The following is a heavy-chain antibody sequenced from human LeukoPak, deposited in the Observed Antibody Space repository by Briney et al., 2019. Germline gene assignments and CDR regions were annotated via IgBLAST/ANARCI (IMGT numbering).Heavy chain of an antibody. CDR1: GGSIRSYY. CDR2: IYYSGST. Sequence: SETLSLTCTVSGGSIRSYYGSWIRQPPGKGLEYIGCIYYSGSTNYNPSLKSRVTISVDTSKNQFSLKLSSVTAADTAVYYCARSPYYDSSGYAKTFIAPGSYYFDYWGQGTLVTVSS. V-gene: IGHV4-59*12. J-gene: IGHJ4*02. D-gene: IGHD3-22*01. CDR3: ARSPYYDSSGYAKTFIAPGSYYFDY.